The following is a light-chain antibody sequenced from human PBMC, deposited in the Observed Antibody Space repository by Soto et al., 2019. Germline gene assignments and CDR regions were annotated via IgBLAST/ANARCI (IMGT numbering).Light chain of an antibody. J-gene: IGKJ5*01. CDR1: QSFSSHY. CDR2: GAS. Sequence: EIVLTQSPGTLSLSPGERATLSCRASQSFSSHYLAWYQHKPGQPPRLLIFGASNRATGIPDRFSGSGSGTDFTLTISTLEPEDFAVYYCLQYGSSFTFGQGTRLEIK. V-gene: IGKV3-20*01. CDR3: LQYGSSFT.